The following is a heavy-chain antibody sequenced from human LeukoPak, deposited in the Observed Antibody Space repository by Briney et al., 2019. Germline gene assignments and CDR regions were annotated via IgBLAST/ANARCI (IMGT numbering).Heavy chain of an antibody. CDR1: GYSFSTYW. Sequence: GESLKISCKGSGYSFSTYWIGWVRQMPGKGLEWMGIIYPSGSNTRYSPSFQGQVTISADKSIDTVYLQWSSLKASDTAIYYCASPAGITSNDPFDIWGRGTMVTVSP. V-gene: IGHV5-51*01. CDR2: IYPSGSNT. CDR3: ASPAGITSNDPFDI. D-gene: IGHD1-14*01. J-gene: IGHJ3*02.